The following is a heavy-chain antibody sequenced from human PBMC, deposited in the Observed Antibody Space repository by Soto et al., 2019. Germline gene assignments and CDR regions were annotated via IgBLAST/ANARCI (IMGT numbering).Heavy chain of an antibody. J-gene: IGHJ4*02. CDR1: GGSINSDAYY. CDR3: ARDRSNSPDYFDY. CDR2: IYYSGRT. D-gene: IGHD6-6*01. Sequence: LSLTCTVSGGSINSDAYYWSWIRQPPGKGLEWIGHIYYSGRTYYAPSLESRLTISLDMSKNQFSLGLSSVNASDTAVYYCARDRSNSPDYFDYWGQGTLVTVSS. V-gene: IGHV4-30-4*01.